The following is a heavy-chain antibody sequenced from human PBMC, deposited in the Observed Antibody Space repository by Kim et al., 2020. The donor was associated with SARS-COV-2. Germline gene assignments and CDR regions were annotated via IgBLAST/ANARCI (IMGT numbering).Heavy chain of an antibody. D-gene: IGHD1-26*01. CDR3: ANLDTAKWDYNYGMDV. V-gene: IGHV3-23*01. J-gene: IGHJ6*02. Sequence: DSGKGRFPISRDNSKNTLYLQMNSLRAEDTAVYYCANLDTAKWDYNYGMDVWGQGTTVTVSS.